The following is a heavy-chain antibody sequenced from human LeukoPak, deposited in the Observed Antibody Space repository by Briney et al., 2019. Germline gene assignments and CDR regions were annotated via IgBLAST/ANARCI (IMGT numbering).Heavy chain of an antibody. J-gene: IGHJ4*02. CDR2: INPNRGGT. V-gene: IGHV1-2*02. CDR3: SRGPHWDPHFDF. CDR1: GFTFTAYY. Sequence: ASAKVSCKASGFTFTAYYMHWVRQAPGQRLEWMGWINPNRGGTNYAQKFQGRVIMTWDTSISTASMELSRLRSDDTAVYYCSRGPHWDPHFDFWGQGTLVTVSS. D-gene: IGHD7-27*01.